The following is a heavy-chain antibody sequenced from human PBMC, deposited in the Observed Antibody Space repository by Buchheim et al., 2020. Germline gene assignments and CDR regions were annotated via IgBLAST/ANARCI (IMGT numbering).Heavy chain of an antibody. CDR2: IKQDGSEK. Sequence: EVQLVESGGGLVQPGGSLRLSCAASGFTFSSYWMSWVRQAPGKGLEWVANIKQDGSEKYYVDSVKGRFTISRDNAKNPLYLKMNSLRAEDTAVYYCARLESEFSSGWYASHYYYYMDVWGKGTT. CDR1: GFTFSSYW. J-gene: IGHJ6*03. D-gene: IGHD6-19*01. V-gene: IGHV3-7*01. CDR3: ARLESEFSSGWYASHYYYYMDV.